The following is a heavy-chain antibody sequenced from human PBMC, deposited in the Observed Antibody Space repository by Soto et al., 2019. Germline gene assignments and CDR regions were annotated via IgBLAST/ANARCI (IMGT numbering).Heavy chain of an antibody. D-gene: IGHD6-6*01. CDR3: AKGMYSSSSTFDY. V-gene: IGHV3-23*01. J-gene: IGHJ4*02. CDR2: ISGSGGST. Sequence: GGSLRLSCAASGFTFSSYAMSWVRQAPGKGLEWVSAISGSGGSTYYADSVKGRFTISGDNSKNTLYLQMNSLRAEDTAVYYCAKGMYSSSSTFDYWGQGTLVTVSS. CDR1: GFTFSSYA.